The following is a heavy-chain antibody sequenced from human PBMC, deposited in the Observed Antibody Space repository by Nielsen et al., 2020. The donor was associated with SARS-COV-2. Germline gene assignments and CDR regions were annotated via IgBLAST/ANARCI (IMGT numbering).Heavy chain of an antibody. D-gene: IGHD6-13*01. Sequence: GESLKISCVASEISFRSYGMHWVRQAPGKGLDWVAFTSYDGSNKYYADSVKGRFTISRDNSKNTLYLQMNSLRAEDTAVYYCAREYSSSWYSPYYYYYGMDVWGQGTTVTVSS. J-gene: IGHJ6*02. CDR1: EISFRSYG. CDR3: AREYSSSWYSPYYYYYGMDV. CDR2: TSYDGSNK. V-gene: IGHV3-30*03.